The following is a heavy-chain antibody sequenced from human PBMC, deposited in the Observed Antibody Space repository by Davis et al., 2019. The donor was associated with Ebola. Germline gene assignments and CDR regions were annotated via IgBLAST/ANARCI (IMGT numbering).Heavy chain of an antibody. D-gene: IGHD2-2*03. CDR3: ARQKKYGYYYYYMDV. CDR1: GFNFNNYW. V-gene: IGHV5-51*01. CDR2: IYPDDSDI. J-gene: IGHJ6*03. Sequence: GESLKICCQGSGFNFNNYWIAWVRQMPGKGLEWLGIIYPDDSDITYSPSFQGQVTFSADTSTSTAYLHWTNLKASDTATFYCARQKKYGYYYYYMDVWGKGTTVTVSS.